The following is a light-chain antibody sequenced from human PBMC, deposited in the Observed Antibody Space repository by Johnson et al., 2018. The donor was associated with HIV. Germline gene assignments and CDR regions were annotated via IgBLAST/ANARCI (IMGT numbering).Light chain of an antibody. CDR3: GTWDSSLGGYV. CDR2: DNS. CDR1: SSKIGNKY. J-gene: IGLJ1*01. Sequence: QSVLTQPPSVSAAPGQKVTISCSGSSSKIGNKYVSWYQQLPGTAPKVLIYDNSKRPSGIPDRFSGSKSGTSATLVITGLQTGDEADYFCGTWDSSLGGYVFGTGTMVTFL. V-gene: IGLV1-51*01.